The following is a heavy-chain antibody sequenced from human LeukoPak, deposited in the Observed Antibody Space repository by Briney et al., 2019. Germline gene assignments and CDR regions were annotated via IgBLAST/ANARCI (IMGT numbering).Heavy chain of an antibody. CDR1: GFTFSSFA. CDR3: AKDRFLEYYDYFDS. D-gene: IGHD3-3*01. Sequence: GGSLRLSCAASGFTFSSFAMTWVRQAPGKGLEWVSSITGSGSRSYYADSVKGRFTISRDNSKNTLYLQMNSLRAEDTAVYYCAKDRFLEYYDYFDSWGQGTLVSVSS. CDR2: ITGSGSRS. J-gene: IGHJ4*02. V-gene: IGHV3-23*01.